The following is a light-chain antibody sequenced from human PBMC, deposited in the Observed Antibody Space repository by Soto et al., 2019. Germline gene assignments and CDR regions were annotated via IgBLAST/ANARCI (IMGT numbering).Light chain of an antibody. Sequence: EIVLTQSPGTLSLSPGERATLSCMASQSVSSSYLAWYQQNPGQAPRLLIYGASSSATGISDRFSGSGSGTDFTLSISRLEAEDFAVYYCQQYGRSPYTFGQGTKLEIK. J-gene: IGKJ2*01. CDR3: QQYGRSPYT. V-gene: IGKV3-20*01. CDR1: QSVSSSY. CDR2: GAS.